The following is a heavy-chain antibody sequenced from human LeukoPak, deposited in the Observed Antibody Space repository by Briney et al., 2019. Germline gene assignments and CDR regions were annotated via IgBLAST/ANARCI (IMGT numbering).Heavy chain of an antibody. CDR3: ARGPLKGYCSSTSCPYDY. J-gene: IGHJ4*02. CDR1: GYTFTSYG. D-gene: IGHD2-2*01. CDR2: ISAYNGNT. Sequence: ASVKVSCKASGYTFTSYGISWVRQAPGQGLEWMGWISAYNGNTNYAQKLQGRVTITTDTSTSTAYMELRSLRSDDTAVYYCARGPLKGYCSSTSCPYDYWGQGTLVTVSS. V-gene: IGHV1-18*01.